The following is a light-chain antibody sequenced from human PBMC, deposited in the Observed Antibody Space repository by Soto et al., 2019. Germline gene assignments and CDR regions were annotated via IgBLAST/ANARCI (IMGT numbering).Light chain of an antibody. CDR2: DVS. Sequence: SALTQPASVSGSPGQSITISCTGTSSDVGGYNYVSWYQQHPGKAPKLMIYDVSNRPSGVSNRFSGSKSGNTASLTISGVQAEDEADYYCCSYTSSSTPVVFGGGTKLTVL. CDR1: SSDVGGYNY. CDR3: CSYTSSSTPVV. V-gene: IGLV2-14*03. J-gene: IGLJ2*01.